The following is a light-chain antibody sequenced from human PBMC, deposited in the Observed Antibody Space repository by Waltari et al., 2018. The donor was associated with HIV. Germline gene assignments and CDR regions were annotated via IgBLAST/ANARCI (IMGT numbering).Light chain of an antibody. CDR2: EVN. V-gene: IGLV2-8*01. CDR1: SSDIGGYNY. J-gene: IGLJ2*01. CDR3: SSYAGVNSFVL. Sequence: QSALTQPPSASGSPGQSVTISCTGTSSDIGGYNYVSWYQQHQGRAPTLIIYEVNKRPSGVPNRFFGSKSGNTASLTVSGLQTEDEADYYCSSYAGVNSFVLFGGGTKLTVL.